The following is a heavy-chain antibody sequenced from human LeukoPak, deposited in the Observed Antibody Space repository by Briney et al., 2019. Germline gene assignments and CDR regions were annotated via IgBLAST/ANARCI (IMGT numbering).Heavy chain of an antibody. CDR1: GGSISSYY. V-gene: IGHV4-59*12. Sequence: SETLSLTCTVSGGSISSYYWSWIRQPPGKGLEWIGYIYYSGSTNYNPSLKSRVTISVDKSKNQFSLKLSSVTAADTAVYYCARDGLDYGDYFWFDPWGQGTLVTVSS. D-gene: IGHD4-17*01. J-gene: IGHJ5*02. CDR3: ARDGLDYGDYFWFDP. CDR2: IYYSGST.